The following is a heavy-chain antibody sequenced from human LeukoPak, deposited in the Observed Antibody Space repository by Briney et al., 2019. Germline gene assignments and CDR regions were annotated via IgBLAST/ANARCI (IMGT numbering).Heavy chain of an antibody. CDR2: ISSSSSYI. CDR3: VRRGLIVTEYLER. V-gene: IGHV3-21*01. CDR1: GHTLNSYS. J-gene: IGHJ1*01. D-gene: IGHD3-10*01. Sequence: AGGPLTLSCAASGHTLNSYSMNGVRHAPGKGLEWVTSISSSSSYIYYADSVNGLFTISRDNAKNSLFLQMNSLRAEDTAVYYWVRRGLIVTEYLERWGQGTLVTVFS.